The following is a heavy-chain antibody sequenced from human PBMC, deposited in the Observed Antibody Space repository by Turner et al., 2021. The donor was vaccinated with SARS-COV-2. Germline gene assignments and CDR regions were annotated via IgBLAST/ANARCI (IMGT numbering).Heavy chain of an antibody. V-gene: IGHV3-30-3*01. CDR1: GFTFSSYA. J-gene: IGHJ4*02. CDR3: ARRSSGNYYRSYFDY. Sequence: VQLVESGGGVVQPGRSLRLSCSASGFTFSSYAMHWVRQAPGKGLEWVAVISYDGANKYYADSVRGRFTISRDNSKNTLYLQMNSLRAEDTAVYYCARRSSGNYYRSYFDYWGQGTLVTVSS. D-gene: IGHD3-10*01. CDR2: ISYDGANK.